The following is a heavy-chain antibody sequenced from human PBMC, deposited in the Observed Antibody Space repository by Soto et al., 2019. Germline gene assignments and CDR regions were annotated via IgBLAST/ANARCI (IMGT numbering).Heavy chain of an antibody. V-gene: IGHV3-30-3*01. J-gene: IGHJ4*02. CDR1: GFTFSSYA. CDR3: ERTLTFDF. CDR2: ISYDGSNK. Sequence: QVQLVESGGGVVQPGRSLRLSCAASGFTFSSYAMHWVRQAPGKGLEWVAVISYDGSNKYYADSVKGRFTISRDNSKNTLYLQMNSLRAEDTAVYYCERTLTFDFWGQGTLVTVSS.